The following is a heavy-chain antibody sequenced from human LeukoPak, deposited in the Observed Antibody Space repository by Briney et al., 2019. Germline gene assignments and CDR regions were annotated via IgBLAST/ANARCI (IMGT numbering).Heavy chain of an antibody. J-gene: IGHJ6*02. CDR3: AKDVRVGGGGMDV. CDR1: GFTFSTYA. Sequence: EGSLRLSCAASGFTFSTYAMTWVRQAPGKGLEWVSLISDSGANKHYADSVKGRFTISRDNSKNTVSLQMNSLRAEDTAVYYCAKDVRVGGGGMDVWGQGTPVTVSS. V-gene: IGHV3-23*01. D-gene: IGHD1-26*01. CDR2: ISDSGANK.